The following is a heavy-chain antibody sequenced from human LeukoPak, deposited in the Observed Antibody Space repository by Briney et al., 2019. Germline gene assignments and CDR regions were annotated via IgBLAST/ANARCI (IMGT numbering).Heavy chain of an antibody. V-gene: IGHV1-2*02. CDR3: ARDRGFTWGLLIDAFDI. D-gene: IGHD1-26*01. J-gene: IGHJ3*02. CDR2: INPNSGGT. CDR1: GYTFTGYY. Sequence: ASVKVSCKASGYTFTGYYMHWVRQAPGQGLEWMGWINPNSGGTNYAQKFQGRVTMTRDTSISTAYMELSRLRSDDTAVYYCARDRGFTWGLLIDAFDIWGQGTMVTVSS.